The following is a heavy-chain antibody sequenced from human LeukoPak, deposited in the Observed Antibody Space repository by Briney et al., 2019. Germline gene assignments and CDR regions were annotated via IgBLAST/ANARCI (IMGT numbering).Heavy chain of an antibody. Sequence: PGRSLRLSCAASGFIFSSYAMHWVRQAPGKGLEWVAVISYDGSNKYYADSVKGRFTISRDNSKNTLYLQMNSLRAEDTAVYYCARGLGTRIGQENDYWGQGTLVTVSS. J-gene: IGHJ4*02. CDR1: GFIFSSYA. V-gene: IGHV3-30*04. CDR3: ARGLGTRIGQENDY. D-gene: IGHD3-16*01. CDR2: ISYDGSNK.